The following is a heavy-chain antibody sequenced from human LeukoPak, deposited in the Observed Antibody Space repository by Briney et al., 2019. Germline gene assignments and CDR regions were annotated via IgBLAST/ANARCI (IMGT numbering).Heavy chain of an antibody. CDR3: ARAIWVSGADEFL. CDR2: LRGDGET. CDR1: GFIFRDYA. D-gene: IGHD2-21*01. Sequence: PGGSLRLSCVASGFIFRDYAMSWVRQAPAGGLEWVSSLRGDGETFYTDSVKGRFTFSRDHSRNTVYLQLSNLRVEDTAVYYCARAIWVSGADEFLWGQGTLVTV. V-gene: IGHV3-23*01. J-gene: IGHJ4*02.